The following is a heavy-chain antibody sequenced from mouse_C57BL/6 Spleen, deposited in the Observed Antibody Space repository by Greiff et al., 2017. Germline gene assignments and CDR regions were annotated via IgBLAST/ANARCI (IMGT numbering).Heavy chain of an antibody. D-gene: IGHD3-3*01. CDR3: ARHEGEGHIARAMDD. J-gene: IGHJ4*01. Sequence: VKLMESGAELVKPGASVKLSCKASGYTFTEYTIHWVKQRSGQGLEWIGWFYPGSGSIKYNEKFKDKATLTADKSSSTVYMERSRWTSEDSAVYFCARHEGEGHIARAMDDWGQGTSVTVSS. CDR2: FYPGSGSI. V-gene: IGHV1-62-2*01. CDR1: GYTFTEYT.